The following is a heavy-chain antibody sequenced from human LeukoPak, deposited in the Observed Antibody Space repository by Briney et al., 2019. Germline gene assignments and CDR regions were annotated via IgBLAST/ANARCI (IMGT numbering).Heavy chain of an antibody. Sequence: GASVKVSCKASGYTFTGYYMHWVRQAPGQGLEWMGWINPNSGGTNYAQKFQGRVTMTRDTPISTAYMELSRLRSDDTAVYYCARGAMVRGVIIWGDYFDYWGQGTLVTVSS. J-gene: IGHJ4*02. CDR2: INPNSGGT. D-gene: IGHD3-10*01. CDR1: GYTFTGYY. V-gene: IGHV1-2*02. CDR3: ARGAMVRGVIIWGDYFDY.